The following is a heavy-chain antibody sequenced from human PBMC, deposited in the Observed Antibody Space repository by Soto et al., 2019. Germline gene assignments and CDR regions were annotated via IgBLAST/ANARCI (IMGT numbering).Heavy chain of an antibody. CDR3: ARERTVTTSVKD. V-gene: IGHV1-8*01. CDR1: GYTFTSYD. J-gene: IGHJ6*02. CDR2: MNPNSGNT. Sequence: QVQLVQSGAEVKKPGASVKVSCKASGYTFTSYDINWVRQATGQGLEWMGWMNPNSGNTGYAQKFRGRVSMTRNTSISTAYMELSSQRSEDTAVYYCARERTVTTSVKDWGRGTTVTVS. D-gene: IGHD1-1*01.